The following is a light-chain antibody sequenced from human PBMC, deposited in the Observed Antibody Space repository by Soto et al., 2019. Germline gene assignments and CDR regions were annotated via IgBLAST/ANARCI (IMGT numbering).Light chain of an antibody. CDR1: QSVSSSY. V-gene: IGKV3-20*01. J-gene: IGKJ1*01. CDR3: QHYGSSRT. Sequence: ELVLTQFPGTLSLSPGERATLSCRASQSVSSSYLAWYQQKPGQAPTLLIYGASTRATGIPDRFSGSGSGTDFTLTISRVEPEDFAVYYCQHYGSSRTFGQGTKVEIK. CDR2: GAS.